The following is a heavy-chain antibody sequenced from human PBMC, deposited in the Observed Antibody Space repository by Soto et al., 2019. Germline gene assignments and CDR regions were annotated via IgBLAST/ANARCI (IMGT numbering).Heavy chain of an antibody. CDR2: IIPIFGTA. V-gene: IGHV1-69*01. D-gene: IGHD2-2*01. CDR3: ARDLPELYQPRNWGMDV. Sequence: QVQLVQSGAEVKKPGSSVKVSCKASGGTFSSYAISWVRQAPGQGLEWMGGIIPIFGTANYAQKFQGRVTITADESTSTAYMELSSLRSEDTAVYYCARDLPELYQPRNWGMDVWGQGTMVTVSS. CDR1: GGTFSSYA. J-gene: IGHJ6*02.